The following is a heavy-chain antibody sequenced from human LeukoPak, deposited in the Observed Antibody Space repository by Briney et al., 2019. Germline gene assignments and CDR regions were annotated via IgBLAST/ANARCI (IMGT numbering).Heavy chain of an antibody. V-gene: IGHV4-59*01. J-gene: IGHJ4*02. CDR1: GDSISSYY. CDR2: IYYSGST. D-gene: IGHD4-17*01. Sequence: SETLSLTCTVSGDSISSYYWSWIRQPPGKGLEWIGYIYYSGSTIYNPSLKSRVIISVDTSKNQFSLKLSSVTAADTAVYYCARYGDYVFDYWGQGTLVTVSS. CDR3: ARYGDYVFDY.